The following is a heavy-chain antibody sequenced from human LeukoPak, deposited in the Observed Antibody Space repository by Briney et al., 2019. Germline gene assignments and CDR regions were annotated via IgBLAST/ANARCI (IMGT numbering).Heavy chain of an antibody. J-gene: IGHJ4*02. CDR2: INSDGSST. CDR1: GFAFSSYW. CDR3: ARVGYSGYDHAFDY. D-gene: IGHD5-12*01. Sequence: GGSLRLSCAASGFAFSSYWMHWVRQAPGKGLVWVSRINSDGSSTSYADSVKGRFTISRDNAKNTLYLQMSSLRAEDTAVYYCARVGYSGYDHAFDYWGQGTLVTVSS. V-gene: IGHV3-74*01.